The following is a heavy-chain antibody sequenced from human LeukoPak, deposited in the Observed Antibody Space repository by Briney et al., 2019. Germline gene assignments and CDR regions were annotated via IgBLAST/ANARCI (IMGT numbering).Heavy chain of an antibody. CDR2: IYYTGST. Sequence: PSETLSLTCTVSGGPIRSYYWTWIRQPPGKGLEWIGHIYYTGSTNYNPSLKSRVTISVDTSKNQFSLKLSSVTAADTAVYYCHMSGYDRYYFDYWGQGTLVTVSS. CDR3: HMSGYDRYYFDY. CDR1: GGPIRSYY. V-gene: IGHV4-59*12. J-gene: IGHJ4*02. D-gene: IGHD5-12*01.